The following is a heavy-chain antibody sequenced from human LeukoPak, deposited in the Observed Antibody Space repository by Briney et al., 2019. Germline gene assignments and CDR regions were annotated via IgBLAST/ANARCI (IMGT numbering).Heavy chain of an antibody. D-gene: IGHD4-17*01. CDR2: ISRSGSSI. CDR3: ARSTVTNYFDY. J-gene: IGHJ4*02. CDR1: GFTFSSYA. V-gene: IGHV3-48*03. Sequence: GGSLRLSCAASGFTFSSYAMSWVRQAPGKGLEWISYISRSGSSIYYADSMQGRFTISRDNAKNSLYLQVNSLRAEDTAVYYCARSTVTNYFDYWGQGTLVTVSS.